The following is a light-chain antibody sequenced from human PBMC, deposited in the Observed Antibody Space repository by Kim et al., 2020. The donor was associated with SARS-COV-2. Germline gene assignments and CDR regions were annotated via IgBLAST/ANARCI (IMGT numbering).Light chain of an antibody. CDR2: KAS. Sequence: DIQMTQSPSTLSASVGDRVTITCRASQSVSSWLAWYQQKPGKAPKLLIYKASTLEGGVPSRFSGRGSGTEFTLTINSLQPDDFATYSCQQYDSHPYTFGHGTKLEIK. J-gene: IGKJ2*01. CDR3: QQYDSHPYT. CDR1: QSVSSW. V-gene: IGKV1-5*03.